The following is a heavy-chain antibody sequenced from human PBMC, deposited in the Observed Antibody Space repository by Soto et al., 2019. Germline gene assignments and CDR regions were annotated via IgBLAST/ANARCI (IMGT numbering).Heavy chain of an antibody. D-gene: IGHD5-12*01. CDR2: ISSSSSYI. V-gene: IGHV3-21*01. Sequence: GGSLRLSCAASGFTFSSYSMNWVRQAPGKGLEWVSSISSSSSYIYYADSVKGRFTISRDNAKNSLYLQMNSLRAEDTAVYYCARPPTAVATNYFDYWGQGTLVTVSS. CDR1: GFTFSSYS. J-gene: IGHJ4*02. CDR3: ARPPTAVATNYFDY.